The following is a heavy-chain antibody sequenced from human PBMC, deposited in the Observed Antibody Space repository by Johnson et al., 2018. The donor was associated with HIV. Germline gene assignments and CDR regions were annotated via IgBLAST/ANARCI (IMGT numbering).Heavy chain of an antibody. Sequence: QVQLVESGGGVVQPGRSLRLSCAASGFTFSSYAMHWVRQAPGKGLEWVAVISYDGSNKYYADSVKGRFTIYRDNARNTLYLQMNSLRADDTAVYYCAREGPSERAGFDIWGQGTMVTVSS. CDR2: ISYDGSNK. J-gene: IGHJ3*02. V-gene: IGHV3-30*04. CDR3: AREGPSERAGFDI. CDR1: GFTFSSYA.